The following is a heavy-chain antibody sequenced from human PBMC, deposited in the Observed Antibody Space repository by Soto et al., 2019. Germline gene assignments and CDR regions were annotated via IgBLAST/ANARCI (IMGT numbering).Heavy chain of an antibody. J-gene: IGHJ4*02. CDR2: ISRKNETI. V-gene: IGHV3-9*01. D-gene: IGHD3-3*01. Sequence: QSGGSLRLSCAASGFSFDDYAMHWVRQAPGKGLEWVSIISRKNETIVYADSVKGRFTISRDNAKKSLYLQMNSLRPEDTALYYCAKDRGFLDGIDYWGQGTPVTVSS. CDR3: AKDRGFLDGIDY. CDR1: GFSFDDYA.